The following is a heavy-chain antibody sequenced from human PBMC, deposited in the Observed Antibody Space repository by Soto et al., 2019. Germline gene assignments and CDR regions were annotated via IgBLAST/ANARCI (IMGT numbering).Heavy chain of an antibody. J-gene: IGHJ6*02. CDR3: AKARRGSMDV. Sequence: QVQLVESGGGVVQPGRSLRLSCAASGFTFSSYGMHWVRQAPGKGLEWVAVISYDGSNKYYADSVKGRFTISRDNSKNTLYLQMNSLRAEDTAVYYCAKARRGSMDVWGQGTTVTVSS. CDR1: GFTFSSYG. V-gene: IGHV3-30*18. CDR2: ISYDGSNK.